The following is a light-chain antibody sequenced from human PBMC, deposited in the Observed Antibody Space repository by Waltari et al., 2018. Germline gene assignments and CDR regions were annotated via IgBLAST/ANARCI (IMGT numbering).Light chain of an antibody. J-gene: IGLJ1*01. CDR1: SSAVGGYNF. Sequence: QSALTQPASASGSPGQSISTPCTGTSSAVGGYNFVSWYQQDQGKAPQLMFYDVANRPLGVSNRFAGSKSGNTASLTISGLQAEDEADYYCSSYTSSSTRVFGTGTKVTVL. CDR2: DVA. CDR3: SSYTSSSTRV. V-gene: IGLV2-14*03.